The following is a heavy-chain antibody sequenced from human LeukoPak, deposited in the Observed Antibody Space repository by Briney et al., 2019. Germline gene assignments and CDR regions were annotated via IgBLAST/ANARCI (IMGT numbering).Heavy chain of an antibody. CDR2: IYYSGST. CDR3: ARASYYYYGMDV. CDR1: GGSISSSSYY. J-gene: IGHJ6*02. Sequence: SETLSLTCTVSGGSISSSSYYWGWIRQPPGKGLEWIGSIYYSGSTNYNPSLKSRVTISVDTSKNQFSLRLSSVTAADTAVYYCARASYYYYGMDVWGQGTTVTVSS. V-gene: IGHV4-39*07.